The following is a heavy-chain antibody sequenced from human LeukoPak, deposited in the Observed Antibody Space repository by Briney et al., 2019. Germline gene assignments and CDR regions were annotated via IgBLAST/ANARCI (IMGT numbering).Heavy chain of an antibody. CDR2: ISYDGSNK. CDR3: AKDPGDY. V-gene: IGHV3-30*18. CDR1: GFTFSSYG. Sequence: GRSLRLSCAASGFTFSSYGMHWVRQAPGKGLEWVAVISYDGSNKYYADSVKGRFTISRDNSKNTLYLQMNSLRAEDTAVYYCAKDPGDYGGQGTLVTVSS. J-gene: IGHJ4*02.